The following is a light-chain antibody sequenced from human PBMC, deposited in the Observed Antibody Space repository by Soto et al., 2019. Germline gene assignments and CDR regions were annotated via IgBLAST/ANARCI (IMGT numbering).Light chain of an antibody. V-gene: IGKV3-11*01. Sequence: EIVLTQSPATLYLSAGERATLSCRASQSISSYLAWYQQKPGQAPRLLIYDTSNRATGIPARFSGSGSGTDFTLTISSLEPEDFAVYYCQQRINWPITFGQGTRLEIK. J-gene: IGKJ5*01. CDR2: DTS. CDR3: QQRINWPIT. CDR1: QSISSY.